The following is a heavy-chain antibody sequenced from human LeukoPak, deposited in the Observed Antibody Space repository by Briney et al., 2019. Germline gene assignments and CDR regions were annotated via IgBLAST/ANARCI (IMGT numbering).Heavy chain of an antibody. CDR2: IYYSGNT. Sequence: PSETLSLTCAVSGGSISSYYWSWIRQPPGKGLGWIGYIYYSGNTNYNPSLKSRVTMSVDTSKNQLSLKLSSVTAADTAVYYCARPRGEFHYYAFDIWGHGTMVTVSS. CDR1: GGSISSYY. J-gene: IGHJ3*02. D-gene: IGHD3-16*01. V-gene: IGHV4-59*08. CDR3: ARPRGEFHYYAFDI.